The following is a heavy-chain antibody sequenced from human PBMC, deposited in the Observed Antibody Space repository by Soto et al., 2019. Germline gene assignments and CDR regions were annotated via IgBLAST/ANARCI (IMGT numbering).Heavy chain of an antibody. D-gene: IGHD2-2*01. CDR1: GFAFSSYA. J-gene: IGHJ6*02. CDR3: TKDFYQLLNYGRDG. Sequence: LRLSCEASGFAFSSYAMIWVRQAPGKVLERVSAVSGRDDNTYYAESVQGRFTISRDNSKNTLYLQMNSLRAEDTAEYDGTKDFYQLLNYGRDGWGQGTRVTVSS. CDR2: VSGRDDNT. V-gene: IGHV3-23*01.